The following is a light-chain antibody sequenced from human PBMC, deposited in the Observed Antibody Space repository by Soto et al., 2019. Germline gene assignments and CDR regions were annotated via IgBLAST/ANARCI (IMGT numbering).Light chain of an antibody. V-gene: IGLV7-46*01. CDR1: TGAVTNGHY. J-gene: IGLJ1*01. CDR2: DTT. CDR3: LLSYNGPYV. Sequence: QAVVTQEPSLTVSPGGTVTLTCVSSTGAVTNGHYPYWFQQKPGQAPRTLIYDTTNRHSWTPARFSGSLLVGKAALTLSGAQPEDEAEYYCLLSYNGPYVFGTGPKVTVL.